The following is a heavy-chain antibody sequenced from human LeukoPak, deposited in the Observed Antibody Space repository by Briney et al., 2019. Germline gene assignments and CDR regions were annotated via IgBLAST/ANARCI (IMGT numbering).Heavy chain of an antibody. V-gene: IGHV4-38-2*01. CDR1: GYSISSGYY. J-gene: IGHJ3*02. Sequence: SETLPLTCAVSGYSISSGYYWGWIRQPPGKGLEWIGSIYHGGSTYYNPSLKSRVTISVDTSKNQFSLKLSSVTAADTAVYYCARLGGSDDAFDIWGQGTMVTVSS. D-gene: IGHD1-26*01. CDR2: IYHGGST. CDR3: ARLGGSDDAFDI.